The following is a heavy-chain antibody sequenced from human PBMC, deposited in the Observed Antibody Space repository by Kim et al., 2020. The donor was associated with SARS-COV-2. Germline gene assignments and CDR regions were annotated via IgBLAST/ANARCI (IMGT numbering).Heavy chain of an antibody. CDR2: INHSGST. D-gene: IGHD6-19*01. CDR1: GGSFSGYY. J-gene: IGHJ4*02. CDR3: ARGFGQWLPYYY. V-gene: IGHV4-34*01. Sequence: SETLSLTCAVYGGSFSGYYWSWIRQPPGKGLEWIGEINHSGSTNYNPSLKSRVTISVDTSKNQFSLKLSSVTAADTAVYYCARGFGQWLPYYYGGQGTLV.